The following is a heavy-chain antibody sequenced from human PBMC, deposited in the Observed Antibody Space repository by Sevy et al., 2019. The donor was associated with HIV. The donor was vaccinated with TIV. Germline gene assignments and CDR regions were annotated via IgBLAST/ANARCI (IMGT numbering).Heavy chain of an antibody. V-gene: IGHV1-24*01. D-gene: IGHD1-26*01. CDR2: FDPEYDDP. Sequence: ASVEVSCNVSGYRLSELSTYWVRQTPAKGLEGMGGFDPEYDDPIYAQNFQGRVTMTEDTSTDTAYMELSSLTSEDKAVYYCENVIVGTSYLRPWGPGTLVTVSS. CDR3: ENVIVGTSYLRP. J-gene: IGHJ5*02. CDR1: GYRLSELS.